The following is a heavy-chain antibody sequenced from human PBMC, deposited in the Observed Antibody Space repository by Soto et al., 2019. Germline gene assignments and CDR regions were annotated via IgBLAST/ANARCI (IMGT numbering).Heavy chain of an antibody. CDR3: ARAPSDYYDSSGYYDY. J-gene: IGHJ4*02. CDR2: IYSGGST. CDR1: GFTVSSNS. D-gene: IGHD3-22*01. Sequence: GGSLRLSCSASGFTVSSNSMNWVRQAPGKGLEWVSVIYSGGSTYYADAVKGRFTISRDNSKNTLYLQMNSLRAEDTAVYYCARAPSDYYDSSGYYDYWGQGTLVTVSS. V-gene: IGHV3-53*01.